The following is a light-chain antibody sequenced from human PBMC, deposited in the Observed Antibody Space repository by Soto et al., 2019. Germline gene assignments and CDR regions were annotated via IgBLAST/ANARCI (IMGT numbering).Light chain of an antibody. CDR2: AAS. Sequence: EIVLTQSPDSLSLSPGERATPFCRASQTLSINSLAWYQQKPGQAPRLLIYAASTRDTGTPDRFNGSGSGTDFALTINRLEPEDFAVYYCQQYDGAPLTFGPGTKVDVK. CDR1: QTLSINS. J-gene: IGKJ3*01. V-gene: IGKV3-20*01. CDR3: QQYDGAPLT.